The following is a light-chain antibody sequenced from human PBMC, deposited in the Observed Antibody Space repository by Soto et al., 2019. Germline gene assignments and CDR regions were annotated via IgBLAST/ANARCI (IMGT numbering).Light chain of an antibody. CDR2: ASS. J-gene: IGKJ1*01. CDR1: QSVTTY. CDR3: QQYGTSHRT. Sequence: DIQMTQSPSALSASVGDRVIITCRASQSVTTYLSWYQQKPGKAPKLLIFASSSLLSGVPSRFSGSGSGTDFTLTISRLEPEDLAVYYCQQYGTSHRTFGQGTKVQIK. V-gene: IGKV1-39*01.